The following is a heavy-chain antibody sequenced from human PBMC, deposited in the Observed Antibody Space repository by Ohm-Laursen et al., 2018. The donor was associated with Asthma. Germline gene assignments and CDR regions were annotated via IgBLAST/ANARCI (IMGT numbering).Heavy chain of an antibody. Sequence: GSLRLSCAAPGFIFNNDFMSWIRQAPGKGLEWVSYISSSSSSLYYADSVKGRFTISRDDAKNSLSLQMNSLRDDDTAVYYCARGYYYDSRASYYFDYWGQGTLVTVSS. V-gene: IGHV3-11*04. CDR3: ARGYYYDSRASYYFDY. CDR1: GFIFNNDF. J-gene: IGHJ4*02. D-gene: IGHD3-22*01. CDR2: ISSSSSSL.